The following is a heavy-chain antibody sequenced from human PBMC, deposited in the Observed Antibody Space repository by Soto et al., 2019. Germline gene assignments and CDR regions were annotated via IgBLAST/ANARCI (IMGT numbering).Heavy chain of an antibody. CDR2: IYYSGST. V-gene: IGHV4-31*03. CDR1: GGSISSGGYY. CDR3: ARDLDSSGYYYMGY. Sequence: QVQLQESGPGLVKPSQTLSLTCTVSGGSISSGGYYWSWIRQHPGKGLEWIGYIYYSGSTYYNPSRNSRVTIAVDTSKSQFSLKLSSVTAADTAVYYCARDLDSSGYYYMGYWGQGTLVTVSS. D-gene: IGHD3-22*01. J-gene: IGHJ4*02.